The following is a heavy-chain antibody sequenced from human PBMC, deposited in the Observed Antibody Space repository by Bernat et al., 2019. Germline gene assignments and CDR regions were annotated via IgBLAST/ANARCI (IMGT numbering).Heavy chain of an antibody. D-gene: IGHD6-19*01. CDR1: GFTFSSYG. CDR2: IWYDGSNK. CDR3: ARDGIAVADY. Sequence: QVQLVESGGGVVQPGRSLRLSCAASGFTFSSYGMHWVRQAPGKGLGWVAVIWYDGSNKYYADSVKGRFTISRDNSKNTLYLQMNSLRAEDTAVYYCARDGIAVADYWGQGTLVTVSS. V-gene: IGHV3-33*01. J-gene: IGHJ4*02.